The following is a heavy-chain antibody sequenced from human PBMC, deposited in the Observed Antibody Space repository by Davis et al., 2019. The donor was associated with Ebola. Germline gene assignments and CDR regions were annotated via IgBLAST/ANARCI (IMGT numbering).Heavy chain of an antibody. CDR1: GFTFSDYY. J-gene: IGHJ4*02. CDR3: AREIAVVMFDY. D-gene: IGHD3-22*01. Sequence: GESLKISCVGSGFTFSDYYMSWIRQAPGKGLEWVSFINSGSSHINYADSVKGRFTISRDNAKNSLYLQMNSLRAEDTAVYYCAREIAVVMFDYWGQGTLVTVSS. CDR2: INSGSSHI. V-gene: IGHV3-11*06.